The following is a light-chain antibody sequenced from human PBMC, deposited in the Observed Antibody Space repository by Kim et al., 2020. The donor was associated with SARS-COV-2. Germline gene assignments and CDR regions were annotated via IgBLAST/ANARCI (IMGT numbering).Light chain of an antibody. CDR3: CSYAGSSTWV. Sequence: GQSITISCTGTSSDVGSYNLVSWYQQHPGKAPKLMIYEDNKRPSGVSNRFSGSKSGNTASLTISGLQAEDEADDYCCSYAGSSTWVFGGGTKLTVL. V-gene: IGLV2-23*01. CDR1: SSDVGSYNL. J-gene: IGLJ3*02. CDR2: EDN.